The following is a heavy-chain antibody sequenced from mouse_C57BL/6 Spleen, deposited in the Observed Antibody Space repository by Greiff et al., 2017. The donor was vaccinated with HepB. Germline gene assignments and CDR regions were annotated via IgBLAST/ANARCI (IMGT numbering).Heavy chain of an antibody. J-gene: IGHJ3*01. D-gene: IGHD2-3*01. V-gene: IGHV1-4*01. CDR2: INPSSGYT. Sequence: VQLQESGAELARPGASVKMSCKASGYTFTSYTMHWVKQRPGQGLEWIGYINPSSGYTKYNQKFKDKATLTADKSSSTAYMQLSSLTSEDSAVYYCARSSYDGYYVLFAYWGQGTLVTVSA. CDR1: GYTFTSYT. CDR3: ARSSYDGYYVLFAY.